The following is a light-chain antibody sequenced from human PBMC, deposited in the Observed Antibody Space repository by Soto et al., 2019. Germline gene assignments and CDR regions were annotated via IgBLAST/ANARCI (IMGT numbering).Light chain of an antibody. Sequence: EIVLTQSPATLSLSPGERATLSCRASQSVSSYLAWYQQKPGQAPRLLIYDASNRATGIPARFSGSGSGTDFNLTISSLGPEDVEVSYCQQRSNWPRALTFGGGTKVEIK. V-gene: IGKV3-11*01. CDR1: QSVSSY. J-gene: IGKJ4*01. CDR3: QQRSNWPRALT. CDR2: DAS.